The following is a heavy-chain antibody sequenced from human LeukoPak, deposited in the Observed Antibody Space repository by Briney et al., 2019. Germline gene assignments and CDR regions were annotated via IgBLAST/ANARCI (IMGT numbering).Heavy chain of an antibody. Sequence: PGGSLRLSCAASGFTFSSYAMHWVRQAPGKGLEWVAVLSYDGSNKYYADSMKGRFTISRDNSKNTVYLQMNSLRAEDTAVYYCARVLSGSWDWFDPWGQGTLVTVSS. CDR3: ARVLSGSWDWFDP. CDR1: GFTFSSYA. V-gene: IGHV3-30-3*01. J-gene: IGHJ5*02. D-gene: IGHD3-22*01. CDR2: LSYDGSNK.